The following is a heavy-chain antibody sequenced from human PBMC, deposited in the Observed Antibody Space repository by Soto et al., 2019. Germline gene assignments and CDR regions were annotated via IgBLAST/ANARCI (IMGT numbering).Heavy chain of an antibody. V-gene: IGHV4-31*03. Sequence: SETLSLTCTVSGGSISSGGYYWSWIRQHPGKGLEWFGYIYYSGSTYYNPSLKSRVTISVDTSKNQFSLKLSSVTAADTAVYYCARGDPSDYDILTGYYTQTFDYWGQGTLVTVSS. J-gene: IGHJ4*02. CDR1: GGSISSGGYY. CDR3: ARGDPSDYDILTGYYTQTFDY. CDR2: IYYSGST. D-gene: IGHD3-9*01.